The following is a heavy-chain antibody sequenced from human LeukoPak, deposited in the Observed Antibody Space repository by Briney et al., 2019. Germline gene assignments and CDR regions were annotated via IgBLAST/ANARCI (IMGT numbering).Heavy chain of an antibody. CDR1: GGSFSGYY. J-gene: IGHJ4*02. CDR3: ARSSGDCSGGSCYLSALDY. D-gene: IGHD2-15*01. Sequence: NPSETLSLTCAVYGGSFSGYYWSWIRQPPGKGLEWIREINHSGSTNYNPSLKSRVTISVDTSKNQFSLKLSSVTAADTAVYYCARSSGDCSGGSCYLSALDYWGQGTLVTVSS. CDR2: INHSGST. V-gene: IGHV4-34*01.